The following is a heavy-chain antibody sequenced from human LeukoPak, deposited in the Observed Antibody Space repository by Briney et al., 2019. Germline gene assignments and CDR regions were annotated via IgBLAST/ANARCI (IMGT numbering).Heavy chain of an antibody. CDR3: ARRGYYYDSSGSPNFDY. Sequence: GGSLRLSCAASGFTFSSYAMHWVRQAPGKGLEWVAVISYDGSNKYYADSVKGRFTISRDNSKNTLYLQMNSLRAEDTAVYYCARRGYYYDSSGSPNFDYWGQGTLVTVSS. J-gene: IGHJ4*02. CDR2: ISYDGSNK. D-gene: IGHD3-22*01. V-gene: IGHV3-30-3*01. CDR1: GFTFSSYA.